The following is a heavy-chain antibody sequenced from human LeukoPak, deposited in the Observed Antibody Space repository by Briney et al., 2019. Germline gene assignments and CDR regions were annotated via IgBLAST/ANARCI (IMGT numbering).Heavy chain of an antibody. J-gene: IGHJ4*02. CDR1: GFTFSSYE. CDR3: AKDPSVGATVDY. D-gene: IGHD1-26*01. CDR2: ISSSGSTI. V-gene: IGHV3-48*03. Sequence: GGSLRLSCAASGFTFSSYEMNWVRQAPGKGLEWVSYISSSGSTIYYADSVKGRFTISRDNSKNTLYLQMNSLRAEDTAVYYCAKDPSVGATVDYWGQGTLVTVSS.